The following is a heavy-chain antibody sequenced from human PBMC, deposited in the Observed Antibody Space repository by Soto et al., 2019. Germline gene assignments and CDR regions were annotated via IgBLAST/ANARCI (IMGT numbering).Heavy chain of an antibody. Sequence: GGSLRLSCAASGFTFSNYWMTWVRQAPGKGLEWVANIRHDGSEKFYVDSLKGRFTISRDNARKSLYLQMNSLRAEDTAVYYCARYPNDYSNYGSFHHWGQGTLVTVSS. V-gene: IGHV3-7*01. CDR2: IRHDGSEK. CDR3: ARYPNDYSNYGSFHH. CDR1: GFTFSNYW. D-gene: IGHD4-4*01. J-gene: IGHJ1*01.